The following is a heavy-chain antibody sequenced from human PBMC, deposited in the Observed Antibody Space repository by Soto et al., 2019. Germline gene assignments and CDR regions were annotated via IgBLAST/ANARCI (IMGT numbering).Heavy chain of an antibody. V-gene: IGHV1-3*01. Sequence: QVPLVQSGAEVKKPGASVKVSCKASGYTFTSYAMHWVRQAPGQRLEWMGWINAGNGNTKYSQKFQGRVTITRDTSASTAYMELSSLRSEDTAVYYCARETRRITMVRGVSGLGYWGQGTLVTVSS. D-gene: IGHD3-10*01. CDR2: INAGNGNT. CDR3: ARETRRITMVRGVSGLGY. CDR1: GYTFTSYA. J-gene: IGHJ4*02.